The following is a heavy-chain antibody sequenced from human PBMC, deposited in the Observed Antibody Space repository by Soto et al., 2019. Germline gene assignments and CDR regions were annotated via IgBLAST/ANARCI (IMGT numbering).Heavy chain of an antibody. CDR1: GGTFSSSA. Sequence: SVKVSCKASGGTFSSSAISWVRQAPGQGLEWMGGIIPIFGTANYAQKFQGRVTITADESTSTAYMELSSLRSEDTAVYYCARGEGCSGGSCYYFDSWGQGTLVTVSS. CDR2: IIPIFGTA. V-gene: IGHV1-69*13. D-gene: IGHD2-15*01. J-gene: IGHJ4*02. CDR3: ARGEGCSGGSCYYFDS.